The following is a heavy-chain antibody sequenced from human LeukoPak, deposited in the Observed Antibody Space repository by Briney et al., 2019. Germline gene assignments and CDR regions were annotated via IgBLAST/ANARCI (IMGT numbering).Heavy chain of an antibody. J-gene: IGHJ5*02. CDR1: GDSISNDYY. CDR3: ARAYTKTTGLAVPWGA. D-gene: IGHD6-19*01. V-gene: IGHV4-38-2*01. CDR2: INHYGTT. Sequence: SETMSLTCAVPGDSISNDYYWGWIRQPPGMGLEWIGSINHYGTTYYNPSLKSRVIISVDTSKNPFSLKLISVTATAPTVHYCARAYTKTTGLAVPWGAWGQGALITASS.